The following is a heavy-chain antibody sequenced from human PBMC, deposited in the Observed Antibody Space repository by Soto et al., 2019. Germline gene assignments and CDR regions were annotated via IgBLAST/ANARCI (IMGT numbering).Heavy chain of an antibody. J-gene: IGHJ4*02. V-gene: IGHV3-23*01. CDR2: LSGSGGTT. CDR1: GFTFSTYA. D-gene: IGHD3-10*01. CDR3: AKQRAGYGSGSDTFYFDV. Sequence: GGSLRLFSSTSGFTFSTYAMNWVRQAPGKGLEWVSALSGSGGTTYYADSVRGRFTISRDNSKNTLFLQMSSLRAEDTALYYFAKQRAGYGSGSDTFYFDVCGQGTLVPVSS.